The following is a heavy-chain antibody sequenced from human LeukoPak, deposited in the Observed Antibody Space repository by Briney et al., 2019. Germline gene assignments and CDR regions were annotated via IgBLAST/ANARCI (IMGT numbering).Heavy chain of an antibody. CDR2: ISSSYI. V-gene: IGHV3-21*01. D-gene: IGHD4-23*01. J-gene: IGHJ4*02. CDR3: ARGARKGDDYGGFFDY. Sequence: PGGSLRLSCAASGITFSTYSMNWVRQAPGKGLEWVSSISSSYIYYADSVKGRFTISRDNAKNSLYLQMNSLRAEDTAVYYCARGARKGDDYGGFFDYWGQGTLVTVSS. CDR1: GITFSTYS.